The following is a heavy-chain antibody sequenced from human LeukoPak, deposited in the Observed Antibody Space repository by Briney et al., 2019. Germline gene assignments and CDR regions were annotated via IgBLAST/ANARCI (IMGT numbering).Heavy chain of an antibody. CDR1: GGSVTSTNW. D-gene: IGHD6-19*01. CDR2: ISSSSSTI. Sequence: ETLSLTCDVSGGSVTSTNWWTWVRQPPGKGLEWVSYISSSSSTIYYADSVKGRFTISRGNAKNSLYLQMNSLRDEDTAVYYCARVGRYSSGWDAFDIWGQGTMVTVSS. J-gene: IGHJ3*02. CDR3: ARVGRYSSGWDAFDI. V-gene: IGHV3-48*02.